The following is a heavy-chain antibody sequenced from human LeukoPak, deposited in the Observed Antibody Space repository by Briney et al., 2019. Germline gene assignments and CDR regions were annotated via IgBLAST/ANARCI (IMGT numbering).Heavy chain of an antibody. CDR1: GFTFSSYA. V-gene: IGHV3-23*01. D-gene: IGHD3-10*01. CDR3: VKVSSNYYGSGSYQTLDY. Sequence: PGGSLRLSCAASGFTFSSYAMSWVRQTPGKGLEWVSTISGSGGSTFYADSVKGRFTISGDNAKNTVDLQMNSLRAEDTAVYYCVKVSSNYYGSGSYQTLDYWGQGTLVTVSS. CDR2: ISGSGGST. J-gene: IGHJ4*02.